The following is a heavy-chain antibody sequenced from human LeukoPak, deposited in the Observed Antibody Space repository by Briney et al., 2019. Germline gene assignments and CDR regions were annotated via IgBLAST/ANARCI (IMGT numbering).Heavy chain of an antibody. V-gene: IGHV4-61*02. J-gene: IGHJ4*02. CDR1: GGSISSGSYY. CDR2: IYTSGST. Sequence: SQTLSLTCTVSGGSISSGSYYWSWIRQPAGKGLEWIGRIYTSGSTNYNPPLKSRVTISVDTSKNQFSPKLSSVTAADTAVYYCARDSYDFWSGYYSDYWGQGTLVTVSS. CDR3: ARDSYDFWSGYYSDY. D-gene: IGHD3-3*01.